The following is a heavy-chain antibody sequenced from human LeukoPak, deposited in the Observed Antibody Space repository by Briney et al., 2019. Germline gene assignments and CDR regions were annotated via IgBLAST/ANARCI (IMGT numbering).Heavy chain of an antibody. CDR2: IYYSGST. J-gene: IGHJ4*02. D-gene: IGHD5-18*01. V-gene: IGHV4-31*03. CDR3: ARGERGYSYGYVGY. CDR1: GGSISSGGYY. Sequence: PSETLSLTCTVPGGSISSGGYYWSWIRQHPGKGLEWIGYIYYSGSTYYNPSLKSRVTISVDTSKNRFSLKLSSVTAADTAVYYCARGERGYSYGYVGYWGQGTLVTVSS.